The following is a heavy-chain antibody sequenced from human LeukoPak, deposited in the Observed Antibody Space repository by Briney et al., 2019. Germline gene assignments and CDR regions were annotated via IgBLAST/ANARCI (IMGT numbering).Heavy chain of an antibody. CDR2: INHSGST. J-gene: IGHJ3*02. CDR1: GGSFSGYY. V-gene: IGHV4-34*01. Sequence: SETLSLTCAVYGGSFSGYYWSWIRQPPGKGLEWIGEINHSGSTNYNPSLKSRVTISVDTPKNQFSLKLSSVTAADTAVYYCARVGDRRPRDAFDIWGQGTMVTVSS. D-gene: IGHD1-14*01. CDR3: ARVGDRRPRDAFDI.